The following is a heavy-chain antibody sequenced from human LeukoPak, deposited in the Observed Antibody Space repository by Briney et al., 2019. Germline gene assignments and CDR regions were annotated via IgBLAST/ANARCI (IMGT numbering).Heavy chain of an antibody. J-gene: IGHJ4*02. CDR2: IYTSGST. CDR1: GGSISSGSYY. CDR3: ARDQAHDFASGLGF. V-gene: IGHV4-61*02. D-gene: IGHD3/OR15-3a*01. Sequence: PLQTLSLTCTVSGGSISSGSYYWSWIRQPAGKGLEWIGRIYTSGSTNYNPSLKSRVTISVDTSKNQFSLKLSSVIAADTAVYYCARDQAHDFASGLGFWGQGTLVTVSS.